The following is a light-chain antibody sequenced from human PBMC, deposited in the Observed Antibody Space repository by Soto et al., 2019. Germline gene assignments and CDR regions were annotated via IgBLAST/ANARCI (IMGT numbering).Light chain of an antibody. J-gene: IGLJ1*01. CDR3: SSFTSRGTYV. CDR1: SNDVGGYNY. Sequence: QSALTQPAPVSGSAGQSIPISCPGTSNDVGGYNYVSWYQQHPGKAPKVMIYEVTYRPSGVSNRFSGSKSGNTASLTISGLQAEDEADYYCSSFTSRGTYVFGTGTKLTVL. V-gene: IGLV2-14*01. CDR2: EVT.